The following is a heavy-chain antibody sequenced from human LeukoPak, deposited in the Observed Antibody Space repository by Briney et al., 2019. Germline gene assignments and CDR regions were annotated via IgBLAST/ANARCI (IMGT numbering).Heavy chain of an antibody. V-gene: IGHV3-7*01. D-gene: IGHD2-15*01. J-gene: IGHJ4*02. CDR2: IKEDGSEK. CDR1: GFTFSNYW. CDR3: ARARYSDF. Sequence: GGSLRLSCVASGFTFSNYWMTWVRQAPGKGLEWVANIKEDGSEKNYADSVKGRFTISRDNAKNSLYLQMNSLRGEDTAVYYCARARYSDFWGQGTLVTVSS.